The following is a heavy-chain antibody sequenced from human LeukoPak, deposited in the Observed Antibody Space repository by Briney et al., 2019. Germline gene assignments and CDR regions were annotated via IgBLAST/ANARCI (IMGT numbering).Heavy chain of an antibody. D-gene: IGHD3-9*01. Sequence: GGSLRLSCAASGFTFSNAWMSWVRQAPGKGLEWVGRIKSKTDGGTTDYAAPVKGRFTISRDDSKNTLYLQMNSLKTEDTAVYYCTTDHISILTGYYMPKDFDYWGQGTLVTVSS. J-gene: IGHJ4*02. CDR3: TTDHISILTGYYMPKDFDY. CDR1: GFTFSNAW. V-gene: IGHV3-15*01. CDR2: IKSKTDGGTT.